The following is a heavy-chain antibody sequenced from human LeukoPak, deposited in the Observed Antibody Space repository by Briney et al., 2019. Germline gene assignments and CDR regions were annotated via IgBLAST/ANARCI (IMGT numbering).Heavy chain of an antibody. V-gene: IGHV3-7*03. D-gene: IGHD2-2*01. CDR3: AREGEGYCSSTSCPGGMDV. CDR1: GFTFSSYW. Sequence: GGSLRLSCAASGFTFSSYWMSWVRQAPGKGLEWVANIKQDGSEKYYVDSVKGRFTISRDNAKNSLYLQMNSLRAEDTAVYCCAREGEGYCSSTSCPGGMDVWGKGTTVTVSS. J-gene: IGHJ6*04. CDR2: IKQDGSEK.